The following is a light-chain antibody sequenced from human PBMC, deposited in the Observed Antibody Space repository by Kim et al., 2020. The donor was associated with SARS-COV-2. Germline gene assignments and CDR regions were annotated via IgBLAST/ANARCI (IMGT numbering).Light chain of an antibody. Sequence: SEPLSCAGTSSCVGVFSDVPGYQQRSGKAPRLRMFDVTKWPSWVPDRFCGSESGNAASLTISGLQVDDEAGYYCCSYAGTHTGVFGGGTKRTVL. CDR1: SSCVGVFSD. CDR3: CSYAGTHTGV. CDR2: DVT. J-gene: IGLJ2*01. V-gene: IGLV2-11*03.